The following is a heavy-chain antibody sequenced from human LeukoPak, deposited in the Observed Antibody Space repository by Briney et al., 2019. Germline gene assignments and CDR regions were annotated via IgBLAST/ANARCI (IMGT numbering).Heavy chain of an antibody. CDR1: GFTFDDYA. J-gene: IGHJ4*02. Sequence: VRSLRLSCAASGFTFDDYAMHWVRQAPGKGLEWVSGISWNSGSIGYADSVKGRFTISRDNAKNSLYLQMNSLRAEDMALYYCAKDMEVATTYAFDYWGQGTLVTVSS. D-gene: IGHD5-12*01. V-gene: IGHV3-9*03. CDR3: AKDMEVATTYAFDY. CDR2: ISWNSGSI.